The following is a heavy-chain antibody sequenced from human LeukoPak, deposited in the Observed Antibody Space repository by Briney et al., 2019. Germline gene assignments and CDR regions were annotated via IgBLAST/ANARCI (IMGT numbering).Heavy chain of an antibody. J-gene: IGHJ3*02. V-gene: IGHV4-39*01. D-gene: IGHD4-11*01. CDR1: GGSISSSTYY. Sequence: SETLSLTCTVSGGSISSSTYYWGWIRQPPGKGLEWIGSIYYSGSTYYSPSLKSRVTISVDTSKNQCTLRLSSVTAADTAVYYCARRDMTAVTAYAFDIWGQGAMVTVSA. CDR3: ARRDMTAVTAYAFDI. CDR2: IYYSGST.